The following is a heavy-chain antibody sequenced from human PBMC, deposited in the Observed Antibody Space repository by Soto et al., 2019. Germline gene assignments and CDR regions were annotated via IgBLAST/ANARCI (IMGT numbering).Heavy chain of an antibody. J-gene: IGHJ4*02. Sequence: QVQLQESGPGLLKPSETLSLTCTVAGGSISSYFYIWVRQPPGKGLEWIGSVYYTGTTDYNPSLKSRVTISVDTSKTQFSLDLRSVTAAGTAVYYCARDLAAVPRAVDYWGRGTLVTASS. CDR3: ARDLAAVPRAVDY. D-gene: IGHD6-13*01. CDR2: VYYTGTT. V-gene: IGHV4-59*01. CDR1: GGSISSYF.